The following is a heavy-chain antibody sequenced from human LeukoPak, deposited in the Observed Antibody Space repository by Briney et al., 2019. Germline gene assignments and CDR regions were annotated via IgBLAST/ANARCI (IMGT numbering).Heavy chain of an antibody. V-gene: IGHV4-34*01. CDR3: ARGRNDFWSGYYPTHYYYYMDV. CDR1: GGSFSGYY. D-gene: IGHD3-3*01. Sequence: SETLSLTCAVYGGSFSGYYWGWIRQPPGKGLEWIGEINHSGSTNYNPSLKSRVTISVDTSKNQFSLKLSSVTAADTAVYYCARGRNDFWSGYYPTHYYYYMDVWGKGTTVTVSS. CDR2: INHSGST. J-gene: IGHJ6*03.